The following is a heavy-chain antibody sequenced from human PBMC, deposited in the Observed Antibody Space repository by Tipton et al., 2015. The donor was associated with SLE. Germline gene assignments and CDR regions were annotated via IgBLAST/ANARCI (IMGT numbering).Heavy chain of an antibody. CDR3: ARASSSSWDTGYYYYMDV. D-gene: IGHD6-13*01. V-gene: IGHV4-61*08. Sequence: TLSLTCTVSGGSISSGGYYWSWIRQHPGKGLEWIGYIYYSGSTKYNPSLKSRVTISVDTSKNQFSLKLSSVTAADTAVYYCARASSSSWDTGYYYYMDVWGKGTTVTVSS. CDR1: GGSISSGGYY. J-gene: IGHJ6*03. CDR2: IYYSGST.